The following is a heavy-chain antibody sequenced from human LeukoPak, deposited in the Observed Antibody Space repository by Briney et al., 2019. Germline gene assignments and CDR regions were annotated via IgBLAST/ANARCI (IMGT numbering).Heavy chain of an antibody. D-gene: IGHD5-18*01. CDR3: ARAETAMVIDYFDY. J-gene: IGHJ4*02. CDR1: GDSISRSGYY. Sequence: SETLSLTCTVPGDSISRSGYYWGWIRQPPGKGLEWIGSIYYSGSTYYNPSLKSRVTISVDTSKNQFSLKLSSVTAADTAVYYCARAETAMVIDYFDYWGPGTLVTVSS. V-gene: IGHV4-39*07. CDR2: IYYSGST.